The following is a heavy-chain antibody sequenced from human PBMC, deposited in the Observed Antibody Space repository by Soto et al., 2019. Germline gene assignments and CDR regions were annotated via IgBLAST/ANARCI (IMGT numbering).Heavy chain of an antibody. CDR1: GGSISSGAYY. J-gene: IGHJ3*02. CDR2: IDYSAST. V-gene: IGHV4-31*03. D-gene: IGHD2-2*01. Sequence: QVQLQESGPGLAKPSQTLSLTCTVSGGSISSGAYYWNWIRQHPGKALEWIGYIDYSASTSYNPSRHRRVTIAVDTSKNQFSLRLTSVTAADTAVYYCPRNPSPLCSSIRCHAFDIWGQGTMVTVSS. CDR3: PRNPSPLCSSIRCHAFDI.